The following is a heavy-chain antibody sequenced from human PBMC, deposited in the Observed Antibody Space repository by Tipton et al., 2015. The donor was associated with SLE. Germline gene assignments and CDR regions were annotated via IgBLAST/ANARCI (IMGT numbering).Heavy chain of an antibody. CDR1: GGSISSYY. CDR3: ARKELSTMRDY. D-gene: IGHD5-24*01. J-gene: IGHJ4*02. V-gene: IGHV4-59*12. Sequence: TLSLTCTVSGGSISSYYWSWIRQPPGKGLEWIGYIYYSGSTNYNPSLKSRVTISVDTSKNQFSMSLSSVSAADTAVYYCARKELSTMRDYWGQGTLVTVSS. CDR2: IYYSGST.